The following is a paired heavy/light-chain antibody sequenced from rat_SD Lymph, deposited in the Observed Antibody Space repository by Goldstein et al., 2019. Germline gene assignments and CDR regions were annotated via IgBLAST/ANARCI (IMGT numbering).Light chain of an antibody. CDR2: RVS. J-gene: IGKJ1*01. V-gene: IGKV1S22*01. Sequence: DVVMTQTPVSLPVSLGGQASISCRSSQSLVHSNGNTYLHWYLQKPGQSPQLLIYRVSNRFSGVPDRFSGSGSGTDFTLKISRVEPEDLGDYYCLQSTHFPWTFGGGTKLELK. CDR1: QSLVHSNGNTY. CDR3: LQSTHFPWT.
Heavy chain of an antibody. CDR1: GFTFSDYY. J-gene: IGHJ3*01. CDR2: ISYDGGST. D-gene: IGHD1-6*01. Sequence: EVQLVESGGGLVQPGRSLKLSCAASGFTFSDYYMAWVRQAPTKGLEWVASISYDGGSTYYRDSVKGRFTISRDNAKSSLYLQMDSLRSEDTATYYCTTVGILRIPAYWGQGTLVTVSS. CDR3: TTVGILRIPAY. V-gene: IGHV5-20*01.